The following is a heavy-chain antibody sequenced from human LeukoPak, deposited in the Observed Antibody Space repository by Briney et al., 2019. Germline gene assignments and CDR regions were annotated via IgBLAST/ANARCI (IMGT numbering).Heavy chain of an antibody. CDR1: GITFSSYG. D-gene: IGHD6-6*01. CDR2: INHSGSA. J-gene: IGHJ4*02. CDR3: ARGSWQLAEEVY. V-gene: IGHV4-34*01. Sequence: GSLRLSCAASGITFSSYGMSWIRQSPGKGLEWIGNINHSGSASYNPSLRSRVTISVGASKDQFYLDLTSVTAADTAVYYCARGSWQLAEEVYWGQGTLVTVSS.